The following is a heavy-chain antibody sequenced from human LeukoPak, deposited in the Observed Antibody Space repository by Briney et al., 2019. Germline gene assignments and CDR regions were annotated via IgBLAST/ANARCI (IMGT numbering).Heavy chain of an antibody. CDR3: AGRSGYSSGWFTRPFDY. J-gene: IGHJ4*02. V-gene: IGHV3-23*01. Sequence: GGSLRLSCAASGFTFSSYAMSWVRQAPGKGLEWVSAISGSGGSTCYADSVKGRFTISRDNSKNTLYLQMNSLRAEDTAVYYCAGRSGYSSGWFTRPFDYWGQGTLVTVSS. D-gene: IGHD6-19*01. CDR2: ISGSGGST. CDR1: GFTFSSYA.